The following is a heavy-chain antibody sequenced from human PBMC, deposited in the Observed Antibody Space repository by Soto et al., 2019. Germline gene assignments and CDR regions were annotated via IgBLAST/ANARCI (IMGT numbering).Heavy chain of an antibody. Sequence: GESLKISCKGSGYSFTSYWISWVRQMPGKGLEWMGRIDPSDSYTNYSPSFQGHVTISADKSISTAYLQWSSLKASDTATYYCARSPLAWYSSGWSLRVGMDVWGQGTTVTVSS. V-gene: IGHV5-10-1*01. CDR3: ARSPLAWYSSGWSLRVGMDV. CDR1: GYSFTSYW. D-gene: IGHD6-19*01. CDR2: IDPSDSYT. J-gene: IGHJ6*02.